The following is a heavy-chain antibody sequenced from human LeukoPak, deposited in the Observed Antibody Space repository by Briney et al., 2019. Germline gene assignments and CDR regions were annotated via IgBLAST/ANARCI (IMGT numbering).Heavy chain of an antibody. Sequence: GGSLRLSRAASGFTFSSYAMHWVRQAPGKGLEYVSAISSNGGSTYYANSVKGRFTISRDNSKNTLYLQMGSLKTEDTAVYYCTRLLITGTDNYYMDVWGKGTTVTVSS. V-gene: IGHV3-64*01. CDR2: ISSNGGST. CDR3: TRLLITGTDNYYMDV. CDR1: GFTFSSYA. D-gene: IGHD1-20*01. J-gene: IGHJ6*03.